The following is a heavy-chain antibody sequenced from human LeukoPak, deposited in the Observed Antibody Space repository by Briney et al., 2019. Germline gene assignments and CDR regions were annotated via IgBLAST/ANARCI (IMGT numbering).Heavy chain of an antibody. J-gene: IGHJ4*02. CDR2: ISSSGSTK. CDR3: ARVKGVYAIDY. Sequence: GGSLRLSCAASGFTFSDYYMSWIRQAPGKGLEWISYISSSGSTKYNAESVKGRFTISRDNARNSLYLQMSSLRAEDTAVYYCARVKGVYAIDYWGQGTLVTVSS. D-gene: IGHD2-8*01. CDR1: GFTFSDYY. V-gene: IGHV3-11*01.